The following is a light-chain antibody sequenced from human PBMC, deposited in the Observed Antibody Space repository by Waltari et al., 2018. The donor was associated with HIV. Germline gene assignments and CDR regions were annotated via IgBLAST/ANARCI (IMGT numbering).Light chain of an antibody. CDR3: STWDYGLSAVV. CDR2: GNS. CDR1: SNNVGTYA. V-gene: IGLV1-44*01. J-gene: IGLJ2*01. Sequence: QSALTQEASVSGTVGQTVTLSCTGNSNNVGTYAVGWYQQISHGAPKTVMFGNSLPSGSPVRFSGSKSGTTASLTISGFQPEDEAYYYCSTWDYGLSAVVFGGGTRLTVL.